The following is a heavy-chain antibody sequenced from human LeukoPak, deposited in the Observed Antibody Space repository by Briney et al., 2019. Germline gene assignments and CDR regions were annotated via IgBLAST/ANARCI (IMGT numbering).Heavy chain of an antibody. J-gene: IGHJ4*02. D-gene: IGHD6-19*01. Sequence: GRSLRLSCAASGFTFSSYGMHWVRQAPGKGLEWVAVIWYDGSNKYYADSVKGRFTISRDNSKITLYLQMNSLRAEDTAVYYCARPRGSSGPPNYWGQGTLVTVSS. CDR1: GFTFSSYG. CDR2: IWYDGSNK. V-gene: IGHV3-33*01. CDR3: ARPRGSSGPPNY.